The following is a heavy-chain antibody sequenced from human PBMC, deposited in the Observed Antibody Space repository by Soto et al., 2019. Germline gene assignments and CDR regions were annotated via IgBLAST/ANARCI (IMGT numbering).Heavy chain of an antibody. V-gene: IGHV3-23*01. CDR3: VKDDVSGIPFSDY. J-gene: IGHJ4*02. CDR2: IGDSGART. CDR1: GFTFSNHD. Sequence: EVQLLESGGGLVQPGGSLRLSCAASGFTFSNHDMTWVRQAPGKGLEWVSTIGDSGARTYYVDSVRGRFTISRDNSRNTLYLQMNELRAEDTDVYYCVKDDVSGIPFSDYWGRGTLVTGSS. D-gene: IGHD1-1*01.